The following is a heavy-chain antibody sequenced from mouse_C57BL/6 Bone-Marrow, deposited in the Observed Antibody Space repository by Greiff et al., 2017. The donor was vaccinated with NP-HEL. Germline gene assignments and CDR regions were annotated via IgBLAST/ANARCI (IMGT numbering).Heavy chain of an antibody. CDR1: GYTFTSYW. CDR3: ASYLPGVAY. J-gene: IGHJ3*01. Sequence: VKLQQPGAELVKPGASVKLSCKASGYTFTSYWMHWVKQRPGQGLEWIGMIHPNSGSTNYNEKFKSKATLTVDKSSSTAYMQLSSLTSEDSAVYYCASYLPGVAYWGQGTLVTVSA. CDR2: IHPNSGST. V-gene: IGHV1-64*01. D-gene: IGHD2-1*01.